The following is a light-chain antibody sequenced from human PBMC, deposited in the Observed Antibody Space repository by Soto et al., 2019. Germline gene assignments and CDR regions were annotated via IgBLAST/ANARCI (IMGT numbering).Light chain of an antibody. CDR3: QQYNYWPRT. CDR2: DAS. Sequence: EIVMTQSPATLSVSPGERVTLSCRASQSVSIHLAWYQQKPGQAPRLLISDASTRATVIPARFSGSGSGTEFSLTISSLQSEDFAVYYCQQYNYWPRTFGQGTTLEIK. J-gene: IGKJ2*02. CDR1: QSVSIH. V-gene: IGKV3-15*01.